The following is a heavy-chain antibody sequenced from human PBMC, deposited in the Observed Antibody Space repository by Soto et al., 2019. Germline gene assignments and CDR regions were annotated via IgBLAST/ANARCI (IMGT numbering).Heavy chain of an antibody. D-gene: IGHD6-13*01. CDR2: ISAYNGNT. J-gene: IGHJ4*02. V-gene: IGHV1-18*01. Sequence: GASVKVSCKASGYTFTSYGISWVRQAPGQGLEWMGWISAYNGNTNYAQKLQGRVTMTTDTSTSTAYMELRSLRSDDTAVYYCARDRACSEYSSSWPPPGYWGQGTLVTVSS. CDR1: GYTFTSYG. CDR3: ARDRACSEYSSSWPPPGY.